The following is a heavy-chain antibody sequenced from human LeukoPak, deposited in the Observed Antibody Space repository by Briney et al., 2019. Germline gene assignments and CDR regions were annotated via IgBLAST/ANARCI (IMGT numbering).Heavy chain of an antibody. Sequence: GGSLRLSCAASGFTFSSYSMNWVRQAPGKGLEWVSSISSSSYIYYADSVKGRFTISRDNAKNSLYLQMNSLRAEDTAVYYCARPNGRYDSSKAFDIWGQGTMVTVSS. V-gene: IGHV3-21*01. CDR3: ARPNGRYDSSKAFDI. CDR2: ISSSSYI. CDR1: GFTFSSYS. J-gene: IGHJ3*02. D-gene: IGHD3-22*01.